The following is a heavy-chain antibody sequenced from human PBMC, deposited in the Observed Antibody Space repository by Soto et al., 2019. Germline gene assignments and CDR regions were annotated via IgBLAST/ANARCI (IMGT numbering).Heavy chain of an antibody. Sequence: QITLKESGVRLVKPTQTLTLTCAFSGFSLNTRGVGVGWIRQPPGKALEWLALIYWDNDKRYSPSLKSRLTITKDTPKHHVVLMIPDMNPLDTATYSCAHNNYYGSGSVYWGQGTLVTVSS. CDR3: AHNNYYGSGSVY. V-gene: IGHV2-5*02. J-gene: IGHJ4*02. D-gene: IGHD3-10*01. CDR2: IYWDNDK. CDR1: GFSLNTRGVG.